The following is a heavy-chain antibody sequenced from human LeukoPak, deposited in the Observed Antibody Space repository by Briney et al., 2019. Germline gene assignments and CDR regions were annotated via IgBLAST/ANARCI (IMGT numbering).Heavy chain of an antibody. CDR3: ASTRPKQYCSSTSCYPSNWFDP. CDR1: GGSISSYY. Sequence: PSETLSLTCTVSGGSISSYYWSWIRQPPGKGLEWIGYIFYSGSTNYNPSLKSRVTISVDTSKNQFSLKLSSVTAADTAVYYCASTRPKQYCSSTSCYPSNWFDPWGQGTLVTVSS. D-gene: IGHD2-2*01. J-gene: IGHJ5*02. CDR2: IFYSGST. V-gene: IGHV4-59*12.